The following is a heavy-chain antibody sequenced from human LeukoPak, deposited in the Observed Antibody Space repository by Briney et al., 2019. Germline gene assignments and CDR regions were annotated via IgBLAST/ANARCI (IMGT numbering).Heavy chain of an antibody. CDR2: IYYSGST. J-gene: IGHJ4*02. CDR1: GGSISSSSYY. Sequence: PSETLSLTCTVSGGSISSSSYYWGWIRQHPGKGLEWIGYIYYSGSTYYNPSLKSRVTISVDTSKNQFSLKLSSVTAADTAVYYCARFSSTSSSWGGYYFDYWGQGTLVTVSS. CDR3: ARFSSTSSSWGGYYFDY. V-gene: IGHV4-31*03. D-gene: IGHD2-2*01.